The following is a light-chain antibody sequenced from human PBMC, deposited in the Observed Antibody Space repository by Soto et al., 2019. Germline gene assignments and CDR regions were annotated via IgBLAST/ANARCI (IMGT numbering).Light chain of an antibody. CDR2: AAS. CDR1: QRINSW. CDR3: QLATRLPPWT. Sequence: DIQMTQSPSSVSASVGDRVTITCRASQRINSWLAWYQQRPGKAPKLLIYAASSLESGVPSRFSGSGFGTDFTLTISSLQPEDFATYYCQLATRLPPWTFDQGTKVEIK. J-gene: IGKJ1*01. V-gene: IGKV1-12*01.